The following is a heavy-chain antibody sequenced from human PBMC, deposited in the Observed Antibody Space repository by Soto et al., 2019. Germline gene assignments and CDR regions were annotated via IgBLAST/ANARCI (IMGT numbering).Heavy chain of an antibody. J-gene: IGHJ4*02. CDR3: AKGRESSGSYRPFDY. CDR2: ISAGAVAT. D-gene: IGHD3-22*01. Sequence: GGSLRLSCAASGFTFSSYAMSWVRQAPGKGLEWVSAISAGAVATNYADSVKGRFTISRDNSKNTLYLQMNSLRAEDTAVYYCAKGRESSGSYRPFDYWGQGALVTVSS. CDR1: GFTFSSYA. V-gene: IGHV3-23*01.